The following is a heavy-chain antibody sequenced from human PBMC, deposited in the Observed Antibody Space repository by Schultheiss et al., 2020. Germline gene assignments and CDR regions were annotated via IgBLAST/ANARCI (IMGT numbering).Heavy chain of an antibody. J-gene: IGHJ4*02. CDR3: ARDRISSWTSDY. Sequence: GGSLRLSCAASGFTFSSYAMHWVRQAPGKGLEWVAVISYDGSEKYYADSVKGRFTISRDNSKNTLSLQMNSLRAEDTALYYCARDRISSWTSDYWGQGTLVTVSS. CDR2: ISYDGSEK. V-gene: IGHV3-30*04. CDR1: GFTFSSYA. D-gene: IGHD6-13*01.